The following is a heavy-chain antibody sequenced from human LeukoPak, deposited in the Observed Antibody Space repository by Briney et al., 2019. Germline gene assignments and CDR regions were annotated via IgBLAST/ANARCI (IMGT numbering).Heavy chain of an antibody. V-gene: IGHV4-39*01. D-gene: IGHD3-9*01. Sequence: SETLSLTCTVSGGSISSSSYYWVWIRQPPGKGLEWTGSIYYSGSTYYNPSLKSRVTISVDTSKTQFSLKLSSVTAADTAVYYCAKQGTPTYYDILTGYYSYYYGMDVWGQGTTVTVSS. CDR1: GGSISSSSYY. J-gene: IGHJ6*02. CDR2: IYYSGST. CDR3: AKQGTPTYYDILTGYYSYYYGMDV.